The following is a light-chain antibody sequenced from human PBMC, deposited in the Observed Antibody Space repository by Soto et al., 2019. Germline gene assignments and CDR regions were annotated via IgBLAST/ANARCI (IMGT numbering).Light chain of an antibody. CDR1: QTISRW. Sequence: DIQLTQTPSTLSASVWDYVTITCRASQTISRWLAWYQQKPGRAPKLLIYDASTLESGVPSRFSGSGSETEFTLTISRLQPDDFATYFCHSRAFGQGTRLEIK. CDR3: HSRA. J-gene: IGKJ5*01. V-gene: IGKV1-5*01. CDR2: DAS.